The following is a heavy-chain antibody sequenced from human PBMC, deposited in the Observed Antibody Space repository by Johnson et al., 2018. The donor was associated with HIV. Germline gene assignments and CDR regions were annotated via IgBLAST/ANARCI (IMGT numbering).Heavy chain of an antibody. D-gene: IGHD6-6*01. CDR1: GFTFSSYA. CDR3: ARPSSIASLYDEFDI. J-gene: IGHJ3*02. CDR2: ISYHGSNT. Sequence: QVQLVESGGGVVQPGRSLRLSCAASGFTFSSYAMHWVRQAPGKGLEWVAVISYHGSNTYYADSMRGRFTISRDNSKNTLYLQMTSLRVEDTAVYYCARPSSIASLYDEFDIWGQGTMVTVSS. V-gene: IGHV3-30*04.